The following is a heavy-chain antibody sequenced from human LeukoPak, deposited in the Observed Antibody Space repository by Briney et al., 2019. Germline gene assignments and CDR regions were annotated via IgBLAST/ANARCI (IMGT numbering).Heavy chain of an antibody. CDR2: INTSGGST. CDR1: GFTFRHYD. V-gene: IGHV3-23*01. J-gene: IGHJ4*02. CDR3: MKLPTMIIVIDTDFEY. Sequence: GGSLRLSCVASGFTFRHYDMSWVRQAPGKGLEWVSSINTSGGSTYYADSLQGRFTISRDNSKNTLRLQMNNVRAEDTALYYCMKLPTMIIVIDTDFEYWGQGAQVTVSS. D-gene: IGHD2-21*01.